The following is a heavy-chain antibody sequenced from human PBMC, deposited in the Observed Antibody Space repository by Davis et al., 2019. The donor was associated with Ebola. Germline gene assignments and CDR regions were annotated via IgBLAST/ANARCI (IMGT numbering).Heavy chain of an antibody. CDR3: ASDYGDYGEGHFDY. Sequence: ASVKVSCKASGYTLTSYAMHWVRQAPGQRLEWMGWINAGNGNTKYSQKFQGRVTITRDTSASTAYMELSSLRSEDTAVYYCASDYGDYGEGHFDYWGQGTLVTVSS. D-gene: IGHD4-17*01. V-gene: IGHV1-3*01. CDR1: GYTLTSYA. CDR2: INAGNGNT. J-gene: IGHJ4*02.